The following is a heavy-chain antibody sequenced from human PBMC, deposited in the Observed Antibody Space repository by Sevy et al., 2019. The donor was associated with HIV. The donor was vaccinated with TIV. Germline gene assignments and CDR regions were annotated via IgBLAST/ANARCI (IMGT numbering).Heavy chain of an antibody. D-gene: IGHD3-22*01. V-gene: IGHV3-21*01. CDR3: ARDFYYDSNGYYDP. J-gene: IGHJ5*02. Sequence: GGSPRLSCAASGFTFSSYSMNWVRQAPGKGLEWVSSISNSGGYIYYADSVQGRFTISRDNAKNSLYLQMNSLRAEDTAMYYCARDFYYDSNGYYDPWGQGTLVTVSS. CDR2: ISNSGGYI. CDR1: GFTFSSYS.